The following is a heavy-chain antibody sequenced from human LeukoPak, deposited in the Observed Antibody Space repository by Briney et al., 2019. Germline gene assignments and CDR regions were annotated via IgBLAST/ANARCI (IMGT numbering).Heavy chain of an antibody. CDR1: GYSFTSYW. V-gene: IGHV5-51*01. J-gene: IGHJ5*02. CDR2: IYPGDSDT. Sequence: HGESLKISGKGSGYSFTSYWIGLVRQMPGKGLEWMWIIYPGDSDTSDSPSFQGQVTISADKYISTAYLQCSSLKASDTAMYYCARHVPLRYSYGYWFDPWGQGNLVTVSS. D-gene: IGHD5-18*01. CDR3: ARHVPLRYSYGYWFDP.